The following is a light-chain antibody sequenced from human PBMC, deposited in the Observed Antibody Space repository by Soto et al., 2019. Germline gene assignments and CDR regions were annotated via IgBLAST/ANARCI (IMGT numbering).Light chain of an antibody. Sequence: QSVLTQPASVSGAPGQSITISCTGTSSDVGGFYSVSWYQQHPGKAPKLMIYDVSNRPSGVADRFSGSKSGNTASLTITGLQAADEADYYCNSYNTSSPRDVVFGTGTKVTVL. CDR2: DVS. CDR1: SSDVGGFYS. V-gene: IGLV2-14*01. CDR3: NSYNTSSPRDVV. J-gene: IGLJ1*01.